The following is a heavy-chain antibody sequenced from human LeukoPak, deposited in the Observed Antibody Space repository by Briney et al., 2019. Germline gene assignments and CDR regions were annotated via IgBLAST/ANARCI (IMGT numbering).Heavy chain of an antibody. CDR2: ISYDESNK. D-gene: IGHD4-11*01. V-gene: IGHV3-30*18. J-gene: IGHJ4*02. Sequence: GGSLRLSCAASGFTFSSHGIHWVRQAPGKGLEWVAVISYDESNKYFADSVKGRFTISRDNPKNTLYLQMNSLRPEDTAVYYCAKSTTVTTQQRGYFDYWGQGTLVTVSS. CDR1: GFTFSSHG. CDR3: AKSTTVTTQQRGYFDY.